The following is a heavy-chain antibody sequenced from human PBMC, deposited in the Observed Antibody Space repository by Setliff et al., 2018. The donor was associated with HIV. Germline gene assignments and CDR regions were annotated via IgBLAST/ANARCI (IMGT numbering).Heavy chain of an antibody. CDR3: ARQASWGYYFDY. V-gene: IGHV5-51*01. CDR2: IYPSDSDT. J-gene: IGHJ4*02. D-gene: IGHD3-16*01. Sequence: PGESLKISCKGSGYSFTTNWIAWVRQMPGKGLEWMGIIYPSDSDTKYSPSFQGQVTMSVDKSISTAYLQWSSLKAPDTAMYYCARQASWGYYFDYWGQGVLVIVSS. CDR1: GYSFTTNW.